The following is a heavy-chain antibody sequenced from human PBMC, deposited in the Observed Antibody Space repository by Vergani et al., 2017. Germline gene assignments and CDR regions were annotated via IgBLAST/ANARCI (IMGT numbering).Heavy chain of an antibody. Sequence: EVQLLESGGGLVQPGGSLRLSCAASVFTFISYAMSWVRQAPGKGLEWVSAIIGSGGSTYYADSVKGRFTISRDNSKNTLYLQMNSLRSEDSAVYYCAKQSVITIFGVVITPYYYYYMYVWGKGTTVTVSS. CDR2: IIGSGGST. V-gene: IGHV3-23*01. CDR3: AKQSVITIFGVVITPYYYYYMYV. CDR1: VFTFISYA. D-gene: IGHD3-3*01. J-gene: IGHJ6*03.